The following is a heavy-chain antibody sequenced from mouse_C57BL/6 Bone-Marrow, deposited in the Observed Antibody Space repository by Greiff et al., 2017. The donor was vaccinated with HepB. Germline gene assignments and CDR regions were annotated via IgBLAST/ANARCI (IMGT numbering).Heavy chain of an antibody. CDR2: SRNKANDYTT. CDR1: GFTFSDFY. D-gene: IGHD2-1*01. J-gene: IGHJ3*01. V-gene: IGHV7-1*01. CDR3: ARDVPLLPFAY. Sequence: EVQGVESGGGLVQSGRSLRLSCATSGFTFSDFYMEWVRQAPGKGLEWIAASRNKANDYTTEYSASVKGRFIVSRDTSQSILYLQMNALRAEDTAIYYCARDVPLLPFAYWGQGTLVTVSA.